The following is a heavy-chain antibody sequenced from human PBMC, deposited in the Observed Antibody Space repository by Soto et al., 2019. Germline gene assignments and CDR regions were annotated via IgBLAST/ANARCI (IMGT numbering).Heavy chain of an antibody. V-gene: IGHV3-21*01. J-gene: IGHJ4*02. CDR2: ISSSSSYI. CDR3: ARDFTMVRGVIHGVFDY. D-gene: IGHD3-10*01. CDR1: GFTFSSYS. Sequence: GGSLRLSCAASGFTFSSYSMNWVRQAPGKGLEWVSSISSSSSYIYYADSVKGRFTISRDNAKNSLYLQMNSLRAEDTAVYYCARDFTMVRGVIHGVFDYWGQGT.